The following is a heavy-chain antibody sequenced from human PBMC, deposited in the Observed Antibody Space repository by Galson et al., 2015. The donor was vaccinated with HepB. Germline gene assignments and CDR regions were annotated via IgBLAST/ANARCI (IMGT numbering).Heavy chain of an antibody. Sequence: SCKASGYTFTSYYMHWVRQAPGQGLEWMGIINPSGGSTSYAQKLQGRVTMTRDTSTSTVYMELSSLRSEDTAVYYCAREGGAGAFDPWGQGTLVTVSS. CDR3: AREGGAGAFDP. CDR1: GYTFTSYY. V-gene: IGHV1-46*04. CDR2: INPSGGST. J-gene: IGHJ5*02. D-gene: IGHD3-10*01.